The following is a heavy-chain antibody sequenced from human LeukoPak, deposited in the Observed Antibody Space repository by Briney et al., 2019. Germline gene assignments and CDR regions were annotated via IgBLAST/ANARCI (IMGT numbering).Heavy chain of an antibody. Sequence: SETLSLTCTVSGGSISSGGYYWRWIRQPPGKGLEWIGYIYHSGSTYYNPSLKSRVTISVDRSKNQFSLKLSSVTAADTAVYYCARGGYDILTGYYRFDYWGQGTLVTVSS. J-gene: IGHJ4*02. V-gene: IGHV4-30-2*01. D-gene: IGHD3-9*01. CDR2: IYHSGST. CDR1: GGSISSGGYY. CDR3: ARGGYDILTGYYRFDY.